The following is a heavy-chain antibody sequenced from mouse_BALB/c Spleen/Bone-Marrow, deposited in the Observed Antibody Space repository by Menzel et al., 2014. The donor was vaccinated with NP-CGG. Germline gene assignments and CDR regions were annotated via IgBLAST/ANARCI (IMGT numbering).Heavy chain of an antibody. CDR3: AVYDYEGFAY. Sequence: VQLQQSGAELVKPGASVKLSCTASGFNIKDTYMHWVKQRPEQGLKWIGRIDPANGNTKYDPKFQGKATITADTSSNTAYLQLSSLTSEDTAVYYCAVYDYEGFAYWGQGTLVTVSA. CDR2: IDPANGNT. CDR1: GFNIKDTY. J-gene: IGHJ3*01. V-gene: IGHV14-3*02. D-gene: IGHD2-4*01.